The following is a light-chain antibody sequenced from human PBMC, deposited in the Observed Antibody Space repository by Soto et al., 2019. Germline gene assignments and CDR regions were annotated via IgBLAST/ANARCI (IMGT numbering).Light chain of an antibody. J-gene: IGLJ1*01. V-gene: IGLV2-14*01. Sequence: QSVLTQPASVSGSPGQSITISCTGTSSDVGGYNYVSWYQQHPGKAPKLMIYDVSNRPSGVSNRFSGSKSGNTASLPISGLQAEDEADYYCSSYTSSSTLYVFGTGTKVTVI. CDR1: SSDVGGYNY. CDR2: DVS. CDR3: SSYTSSSTLYV.